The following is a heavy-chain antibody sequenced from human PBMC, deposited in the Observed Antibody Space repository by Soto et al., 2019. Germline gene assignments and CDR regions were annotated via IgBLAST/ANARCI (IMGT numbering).Heavy chain of an antibody. Sequence: VGSLRLSCVASGFTFSSYWMHWVRQAPGKGLVWVSRINSDGSRTTYADSVKGRFTISRDNAKNTLYLQMNSLSAEDTAVYFCAKGYSGYDYANWGQGSLVTVSS. CDR1: GFTFSSYW. CDR3: AKGYSGYDYAN. CDR2: INSDGSRT. D-gene: IGHD5-12*01. J-gene: IGHJ4*02. V-gene: IGHV3-74*01.